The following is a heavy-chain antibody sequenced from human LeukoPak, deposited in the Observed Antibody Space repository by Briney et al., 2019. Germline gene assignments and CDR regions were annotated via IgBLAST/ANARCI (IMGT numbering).Heavy chain of an antibody. V-gene: IGHV6-1*01. J-gene: IGHJ4*02. CDR2: TYYRSKWYN. CDR1: GDSVSSNSAA. Sequence: SQTLSLTCAISGDSVSSNSAAWNWIRRSPSRGLEWLGRTYYRSKWYNDYAVSVKSRITINPDTSKNQFSLQLNSVTPEDTAVYYCAREPEGSGWYFYYFDYWGQGTLVTVSS. CDR3: AREPEGSGWYFYYFDY. D-gene: IGHD6-19*01.